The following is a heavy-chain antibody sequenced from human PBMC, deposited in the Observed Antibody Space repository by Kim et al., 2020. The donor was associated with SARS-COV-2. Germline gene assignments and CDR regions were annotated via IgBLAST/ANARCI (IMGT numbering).Heavy chain of an antibody. CDR1: GYTFTSYY. CDR2: INPSGGST. Sequence: ASVKVSCKASGYTFTSYYMHWVRQAPGQGLEWMGIINPSGGSTSYAQKFQGRVTMTRDTSTSTVYMELSSLRSEDTAMYYCARGGDVLRYFDWLLHPDYWGQGTLVTVSS. V-gene: IGHV1-46*01. D-gene: IGHD3-9*01. CDR3: ARGGDVLRYFDWLLHPDY. J-gene: IGHJ4*02.